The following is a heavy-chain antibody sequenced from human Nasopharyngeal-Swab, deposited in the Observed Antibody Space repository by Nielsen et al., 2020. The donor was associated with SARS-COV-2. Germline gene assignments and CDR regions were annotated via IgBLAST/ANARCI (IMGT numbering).Heavy chain of an antibody. J-gene: IGHJ4*02. V-gene: IGHV3-64*01. CDR3: AGDQRLGVPMALGLGVFDY. D-gene: IGHD3-10*01. CDR1: GFPFSGYS. CDR2: ISDQGDTT. Sequence: GGSLRLSCAASGFPFSGYSMHWVRQTPGKGLERVSAISDQGDTTYYANFVKGRFTISRDNSKNTLYLQMGSLRTEDRAVYYCAGDQRLGVPMALGLGVFDYWGQGTLVAVSS.